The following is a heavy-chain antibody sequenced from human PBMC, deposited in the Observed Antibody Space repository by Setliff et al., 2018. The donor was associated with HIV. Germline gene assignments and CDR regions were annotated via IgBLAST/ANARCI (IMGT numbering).Heavy chain of an antibody. CDR2: IHPRDSDT. D-gene: IGHD3-10*01. CDR3: VRHVSSSAVFDP. V-gene: IGHV5-51*01. J-gene: IGHJ5*02. Sequence: GESLKISCKGFGYSFTSYLIAWVRQTPGKGLGWMGNIHPRDSDTRYSPSFQGQVTLSVDKSISTAYLQWSSLKASDTAMYYCVRHVSSSAVFDPWGQGTLVTVSS. CDR1: GYSFTSYL.